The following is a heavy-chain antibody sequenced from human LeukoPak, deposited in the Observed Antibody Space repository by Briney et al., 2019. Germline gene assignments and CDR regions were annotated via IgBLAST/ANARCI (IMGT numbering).Heavy chain of an antibody. CDR2: IYPGDFDT. D-gene: IGHD3-3*01. J-gene: IGHJ4*02. Sequence: GESLKISCKGSGYSFTNYWIGWVRQKPGKGLEWMGIIYPGDFDTRYSPSFQGQVTISADKSISTAYLQWSSLKASDTAMYYCARRATIFGVVNHFDYWGQGTLVTVSS. CDR3: ARRATIFGVVNHFDY. CDR1: GYSFTNYW. V-gene: IGHV5-51*01.